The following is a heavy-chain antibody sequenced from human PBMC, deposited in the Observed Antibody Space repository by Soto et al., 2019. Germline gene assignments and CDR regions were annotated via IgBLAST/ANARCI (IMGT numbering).Heavy chain of an antibody. CDR1: GGTFSSYA. CDR3: ASHAGNYDFWSGYYTSSGYYGMDV. V-gene: IGHV1-69*13. CDR2: IIPIFGTA. D-gene: IGHD3-3*01. J-gene: IGHJ6*02. Sequence: GASVKVSCKASGGTFSSYAISWVRQAPGQGLEWMGGIIPIFGTANYAQKFQGRVTITADESTSTAYMELSSLRSEDTAVYYRASHAGNYDFWSGYYTSSGYYGMDVWGQGTTVTVSS.